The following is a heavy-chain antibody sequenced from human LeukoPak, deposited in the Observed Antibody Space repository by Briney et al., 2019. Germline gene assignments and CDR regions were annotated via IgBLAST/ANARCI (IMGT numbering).Heavy chain of an antibody. Sequence: ASVKVSCKVSGYTLTELSMHWVRQAPGKGLEWMGGFDPEDGETIYAQKFRGRVTMTEDTSTDTAYMELSSLRSEDTAVYYCATALRFQPLLYPGPFDYWGQGTLVTVSS. CDR2: FDPEDGET. D-gene: IGHD2-2*02. J-gene: IGHJ4*02. CDR1: GYTLTELS. V-gene: IGHV1-24*01. CDR3: ATALRFQPLLYPGPFDY.